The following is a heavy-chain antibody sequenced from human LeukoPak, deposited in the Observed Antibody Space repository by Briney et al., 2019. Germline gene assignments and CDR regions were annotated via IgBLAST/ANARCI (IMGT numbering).Heavy chain of an antibody. J-gene: IGHJ4*02. CDR3: ARDNDFFDY. Sequence: SETLSLTCSVSGGSINTYYWSCIRQPAGKGLEWIGRIHSSGSTHYNPSLKSRVTMSLDTSKNQFSLKLTSVTAADTAVYYCARDNDFFDYWGQGTLVTDSS. CDR1: GGSINTYY. V-gene: IGHV4-4*07. CDR2: IHSSGST.